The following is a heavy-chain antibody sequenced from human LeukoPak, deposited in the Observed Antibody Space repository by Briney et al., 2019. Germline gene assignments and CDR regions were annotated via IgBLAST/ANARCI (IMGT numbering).Heavy chain of an antibody. CDR3: ARGDVVVPAAIPVFELFY. V-gene: IGHV1-69*05. Sequence: GASVKVSCKASGGTFSSYAISWVRQAPGQGLEWMGGIIPIFGTANYAQKFQGRVTITTDESTSTAYMELSSLRSEDTAVYYCARGDVVVPAAIPVFELFYWGQGTPVTVSS. CDR1: GGTFSSYA. J-gene: IGHJ4*02. D-gene: IGHD2-2*02. CDR2: IIPIFGTA.